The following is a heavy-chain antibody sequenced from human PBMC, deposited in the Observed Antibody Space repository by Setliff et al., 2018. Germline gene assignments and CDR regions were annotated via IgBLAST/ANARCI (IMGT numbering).Heavy chain of an antibody. CDR3: ARTFYYDVSDYSGDAFDI. CDR1: GGSLSDYY. CDR2: IHHSGST. Sequence: SETLSLTCAVYGGSLSDYYWSWIRQPPGKGLEWIGEIHHSGSTNYNPSLKSRVTISVNTSKNQFSLKLSSVTAADTAVYYCARTFYYDVSDYSGDAFDIWGQGTMVTVSS. D-gene: IGHD3-22*01. V-gene: IGHV4-34*01. J-gene: IGHJ3*02.